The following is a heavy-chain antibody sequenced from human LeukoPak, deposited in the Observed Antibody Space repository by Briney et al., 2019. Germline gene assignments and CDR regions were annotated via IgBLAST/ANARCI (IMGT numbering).Heavy chain of an antibody. D-gene: IGHD5-18*01. CDR1: GGTFSSYA. CDR3: VRESGIESTYGYSSY. CDR2: IIPIFGTA. Sequence: GASVKVSCKAAGGTFSSYAISLVRQAPGQGLEWMGGIIPIFGTANYAQKFKGRVTITADESTSTAYMELSSMRSEDTAVYYCVRESGIESTYGYSSYWGQGTLVTVPS. V-gene: IGHV1-69*13. J-gene: IGHJ4*02.